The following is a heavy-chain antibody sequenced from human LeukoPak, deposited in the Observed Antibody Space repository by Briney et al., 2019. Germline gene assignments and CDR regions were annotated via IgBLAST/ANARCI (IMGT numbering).Heavy chain of an antibody. CDR3: ARAFPFDDYGDPDAFDI. Sequence: PSQTLSLTCAVSSGSISSGGYYWSWIRQPPGKALEWIGNIYQSGTAYYNPSLKSRVTISVDRSKNQFSLKLSSVTAADTAVYYCARAFPFDDYGDPDAFDIWGQGTMVTVPS. CDR2: IYQSGTA. CDR1: SGSISSGGYY. V-gene: IGHV4-30-2*01. D-gene: IGHD4-17*01. J-gene: IGHJ3*02.